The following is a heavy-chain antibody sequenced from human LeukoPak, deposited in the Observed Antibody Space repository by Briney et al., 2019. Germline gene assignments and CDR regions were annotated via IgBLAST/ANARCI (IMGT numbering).Heavy chain of an antibody. D-gene: IGHD4-17*01. J-gene: IGHJ3*02. CDR2: ISHDGSNK. CDR3: AKDVGLTVTTHDAFDI. Sequence: PGGSLRLSCAASGFTFSNYGMHWVRQAPGKGLEWVAVISHDGSNKYYADSVKGRFTISRDNSKNTFYLQMISLRAEDTAVYYCAKDVGLTVTTHDAFDIWGQGTMVTVSS. V-gene: IGHV3-30*18. CDR1: GFTFSNYG.